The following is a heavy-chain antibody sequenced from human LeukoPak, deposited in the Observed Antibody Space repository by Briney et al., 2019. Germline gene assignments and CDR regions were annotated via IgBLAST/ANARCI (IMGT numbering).Heavy chain of an antibody. CDR3: ARDLGSTRGY. Sequence: ASVKVSCKPSGYTFTSYGISWVRQAPGQGLEWMGRINPNSGGTNYVQKFQGRVTMTRDTSISTAYMELSRLRSDDTAVYFCARDLGSTRGYWGQGTLVTVSS. D-gene: IGHD2-2*01. J-gene: IGHJ4*02. CDR2: INPNSGGT. V-gene: IGHV1-2*06. CDR1: GYTFTSYG.